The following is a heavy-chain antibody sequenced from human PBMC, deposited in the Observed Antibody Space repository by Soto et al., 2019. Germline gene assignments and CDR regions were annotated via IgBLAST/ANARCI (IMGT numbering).Heavy chain of an antibody. Sequence: SETLSLTCTVSGGSISSSSYYWGWIRQPPGKGLEWIGSIYYSGSTYYNPSLKSLVTISVDTSKNQFSLKLSSVTAADTAVYYCARLYGDYDYYFDYWGQGTLVTISS. V-gene: IGHV4-39*01. CDR3: ARLYGDYDYYFDY. CDR1: GGSISSSSYY. J-gene: IGHJ4*02. D-gene: IGHD4-17*01. CDR2: IYYSGST.